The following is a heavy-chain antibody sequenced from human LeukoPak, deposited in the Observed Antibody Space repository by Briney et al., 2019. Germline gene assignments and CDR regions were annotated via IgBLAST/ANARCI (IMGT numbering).Heavy chain of an antibody. Sequence: GGSLRLSCAASGFTFSSYSMNWVRQAPGKGLEWVSSISSSSTYIYYADSVKGRFTISRDNAKNSLSLQMNSLRAEDTAVYYCAREALNMYYGMDVWGQGTTVTVSS. D-gene: IGHD1/OR15-1a*01. CDR3: AREALNMYYGMDV. CDR2: ISSSSTYI. CDR1: GFTFSSYS. V-gene: IGHV3-21*01. J-gene: IGHJ6*02.